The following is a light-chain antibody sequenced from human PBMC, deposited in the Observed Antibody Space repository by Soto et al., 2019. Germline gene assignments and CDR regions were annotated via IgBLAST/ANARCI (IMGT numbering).Light chain of an antibody. J-gene: IGKJ5*01. Sequence: DIQMTQSPASVSASVGDRVTITCRASQGINTWLAWYQQKPGKAPKLLIYSASTLQSGVPSRFSGSGSGTDFTLTISSLQPEYFATYYCQHANCFPTCGQGTRLEIK. CDR3: QHANCFPT. CDR1: QGINTW. CDR2: SAS. V-gene: IGKV1-12*01.